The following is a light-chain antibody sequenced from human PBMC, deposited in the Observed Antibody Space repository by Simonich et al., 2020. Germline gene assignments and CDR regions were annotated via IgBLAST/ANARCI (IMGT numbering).Light chain of an antibody. Sequence: DIVMTQSPDSLAVSLGERATINCKSSQSVLYSSNNKNYLAWYQQKPGQPPKLLIYWASTRESGVPDRFSGGGYGTDFTLTISSLQAEGVAVYYCQQYYSTPPTFGQGTKVEIK. CDR2: WAS. CDR3: QQYYSTPPT. CDR1: QSVLYSSNNKNY. J-gene: IGKJ1*01. V-gene: IGKV4-1*01.